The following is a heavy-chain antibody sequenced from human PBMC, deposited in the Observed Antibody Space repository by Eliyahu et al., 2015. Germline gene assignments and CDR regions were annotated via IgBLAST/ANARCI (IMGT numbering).Heavy chain of an antibody. CDR3: ASYDSSGYYFDY. V-gene: IGHV1-69*01. J-gene: IGHJ4*02. CDR2: IIPIFGTA. CDR1: GGTFSSYA. D-gene: IGHD3-22*01. Sequence: SGGTFSSYAISWVRQAPGQGLEWMGGIIPIFGTANYAQKFQGRVTITADESTSTAYMELSSLRSEDTAVYYCASYDSSGYYFDYWGQGTLVTVSS.